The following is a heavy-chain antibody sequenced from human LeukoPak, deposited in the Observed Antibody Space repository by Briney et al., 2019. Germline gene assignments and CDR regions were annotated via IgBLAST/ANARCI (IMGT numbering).Heavy chain of an antibody. CDR1: GYTFTGYY. D-gene: IGHD6-13*01. V-gene: IGHV1-2*02. Sequence: ASVKVSCKASGYTFTGYYMHWVRQAPGQGLEWMGWINPNSGGTNYAQKFQGRVTMTRDTSISTAYMALSRLRSDDTAVYYCARVAIFGSSWRDNWFDPWGQGTLVTVSS. CDR3: ARVAIFGSSWRDNWFDP. J-gene: IGHJ5*02. CDR2: INPNSGGT.